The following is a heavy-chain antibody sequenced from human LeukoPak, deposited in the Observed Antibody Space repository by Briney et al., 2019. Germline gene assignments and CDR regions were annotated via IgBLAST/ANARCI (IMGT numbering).Heavy chain of an antibody. D-gene: IGHD3-22*01. CDR1: GFTFSSYA. Sequence: GGSLRLSGAASGFTFSSYAMSWVRQAPGKGLEWVSSISGSGNRTFYTDSVKGRFTISRDNSKNTVYLQMSSLRVEDTAVYYCAKSLTYYHENSDSIWGQGTLVTVSS. V-gene: IGHV3-23*01. CDR3: AKSLTYYHENSDSI. J-gene: IGHJ4*02. CDR2: ISGSGNRT.